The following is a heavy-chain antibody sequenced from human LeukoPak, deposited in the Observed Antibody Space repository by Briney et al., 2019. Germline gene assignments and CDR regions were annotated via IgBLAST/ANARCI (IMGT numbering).Heavy chain of an antibody. V-gene: IGHV1-69*04. CDR1: GGTFSSYA. CDR3: ARAPGYYDFLTGYIIGDNWFDP. J-gene: IGHJ5*01. Sequence: SVKVSCKASGGTFSSYAISWVRQAPGQGLEWMGRIIPILGIANYAQKFQGRVTITADKSTSTAYMELSSLRSEDTAVYCCARAPGYYDFLTGYIIGDNWFDPWGQGTLVTVSS. CDR2: IIPILGIA. D-gene: IGHD3-9*01.